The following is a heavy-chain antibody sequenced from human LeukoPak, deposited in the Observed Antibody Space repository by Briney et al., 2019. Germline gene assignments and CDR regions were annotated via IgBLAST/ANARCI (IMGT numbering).Heavy chain of an antibody. Sequence: SETLSLTCGVSGASVSRPYWWIWVRQPPGQGLEWIAEISYSGNTHYNPSLKSRVIISLDKSKNLVFLKLNSVTAADTAMYYCARDGGSDQYYFDNWGQGTLVTVSS. V-gene: IGHV4-4*02. CDR1: GASVSRPYW. CDR2: ISYSGNT. D-gene: IGHD6-19*01. CDR3: ARDGGSDQYYFDN. J-gene: IGHJ4*02.